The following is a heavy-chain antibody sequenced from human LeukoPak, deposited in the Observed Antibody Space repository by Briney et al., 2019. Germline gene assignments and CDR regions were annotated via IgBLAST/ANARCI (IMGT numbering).Heavy chain of an antibody. J-gene: IGHJ4*02. D-gene: IGHD2-2*01. Sequence: PGGSLRLSCAASGFTVSSNYMSWVRQAPGKGLEWVSVIYSGGSTYYADSVKGRFTISRDNSKNTLYLQMNSLRAEDTAVYYCARGSGRFALPVDYWGQGTLVTVSS. CDR1: GFTVSSNY. V-gene: IGHV3-66*02. CDR3: ARGSGRFALPVDY. CDR2: IYSGGST.